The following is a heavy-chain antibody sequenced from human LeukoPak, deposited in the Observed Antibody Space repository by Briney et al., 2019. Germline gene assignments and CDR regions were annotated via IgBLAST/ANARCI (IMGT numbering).Heavy chain of an antibody. V-gene: IGHV3-30-3*01. CDR3: AKDSGRYYVGAFDI. D-gene: IGHD1-26*01. J-gene: IGHJ3*02. CDR2: ISYDGSNK. Sequence: GGSLRLSCAASGFTFSSYAMHWVRQAPGKGLEWVAVISYDGSNKYYADSVKGRFTISRDNSKNTLYLQMNSLRAEDTAVYYCAKDSGRYYVGAFDIWGQGTMVTVSS. CDR1: GFTFSSYA.